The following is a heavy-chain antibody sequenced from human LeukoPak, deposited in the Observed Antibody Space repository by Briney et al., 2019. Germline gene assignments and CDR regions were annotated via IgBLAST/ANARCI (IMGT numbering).Heavy chain of an antibody. V-gene: IGHV4-39*01. CDR1: GGSISSSSYY. Sequence: SETLSLTCTVSGGSISSSSYYWGWIRQPPGKGLEWIGSIYYSGSTYYNPSLKSRVTISVDTSKNQFSLRLSSVTAPDTAVYYCARIDYDFWSGYPPGYFDYWGQGTLVTVSS. D-gene: IGHD3-3*01. CDR3: ARIDYDFWSGYPPGYFDY. CDR2: IYYSGST. J-gene: IGHJ4*02.